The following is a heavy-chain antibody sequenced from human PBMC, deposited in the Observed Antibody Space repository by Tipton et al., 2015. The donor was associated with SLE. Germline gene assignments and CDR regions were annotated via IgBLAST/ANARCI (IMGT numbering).Heavy chain of an antibody. Sequence: TLSLTCAVSGGSISSGGYSWSWIRQPPGKGLEWIGYIYHSGSTNYNPSLKSRVTISVDTSKNQFSLKLSSVTAADTAVYYCARGWGSWPYYFDYWGQGTLVTVSS. CDR1: GGSISSGGYS. D-gene: IGHD6-13*01. J-gene: IGHJ4*02. V-gene: IGHV4-30-2*01. CDR2: IYHSGST. CDR3: ARGWGSWPYYFDY.